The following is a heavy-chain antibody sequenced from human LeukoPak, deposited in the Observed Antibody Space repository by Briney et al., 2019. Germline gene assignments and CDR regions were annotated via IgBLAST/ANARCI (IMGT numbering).Heavy chain of an antibody. D-gene: IGHD6-13*01. V-gene: IGHV3-23*01. Sequence: GGSLRLSCAASGFTFSSYAMSWVRQAPGKGLEWVSAISGSGGSTYYAGSVKGRFTISRDNSKNTLYLQMNSLRAEDTAVYYCAEPAKLRVAAVGQFDYWGQGTLVTVSS. CDR1: GFTFSSYA. CDR2: ISGSGGST. J-gene: IGHJ4*02. CDR3: AEPAKLRVAAVGQFDY.